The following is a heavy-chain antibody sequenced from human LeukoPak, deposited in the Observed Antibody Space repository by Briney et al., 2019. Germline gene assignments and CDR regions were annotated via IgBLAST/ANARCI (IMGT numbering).Heavy chain of an antibody. CDR2: ISSSRTYI. D-gene: IGHD3-22*01. J-gene: IGHJ4*02. CDR1: GIAFSGYS. V-gene: IGHV3-21*01. Sequence: PGGSLRLSCEASGIAFSGYSMNWVRQAPGGSLEWVSSISSSRTYIYYADSVKGRFTVSRDNAKNSLYLQMNSLRAEDTAVYYCARDSLPYYYDSSGYLGYWGQGTLVTVSS. CDR3: ARDSLPYYYDSSGYLGY.